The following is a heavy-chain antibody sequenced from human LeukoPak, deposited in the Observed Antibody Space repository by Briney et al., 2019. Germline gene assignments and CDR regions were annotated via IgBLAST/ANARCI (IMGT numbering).Heavy chain of an antibody. J-gene: IGHJ5*02. CDR1: GGSINSYY. Sequence: PSETLSLTRTVSGGSINSYYWSWIRPPPGKGLEWIGYIYYRGSTNYNPSLKSRVTISVDTFKNRISLKLNSVTAADTAVYYCARGATVVTRGWFDPWGQGTLVTVSS. CDR2: IYYRGST. V-gene: IGHV4-59*01. D-gene: IGHD4-17*01. CDR3: ARGATVVTRGWFDP.